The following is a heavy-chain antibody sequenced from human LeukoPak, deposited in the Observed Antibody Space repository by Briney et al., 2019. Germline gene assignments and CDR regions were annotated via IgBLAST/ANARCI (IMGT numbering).Heavy chain of an antibody. CDR3: ATRLPDSSGYEGWFDP. D-gene: IGHD3-22*01. CDR2: IYYSGNT. CDR1: GGSISSYY. V-gene: IGHV4-59*12. Sequence: QPSETLSLTCTVSGGSISSYYWSWIRQPPGKGLEWIGYIYYSGNTNYNPSLKSRVTISIDTSKNQFSLKLSSVTAADTAVYYCATRLPDSSGYEGWFDPWGQGTLVTVSS. J-gene: IGHJ5*02.